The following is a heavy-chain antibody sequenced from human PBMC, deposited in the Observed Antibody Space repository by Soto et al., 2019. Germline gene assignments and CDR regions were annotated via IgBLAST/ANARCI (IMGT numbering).Heavy chain of an antibody. CDR2: ISGSGGST. V-gene: IGHV3-23*01. D-gene: IGHD3-9*01. CDR3: AKDSYYDILTQLFDY. J-gene: IGHJ4*02. Sequence: EVQLLESGGGLVQPGGSLRLSCAASGFTFSSYAMSWVRQAPGKGLEWVSAISGSGGSTYYGDSVKGRFTISRDNSKNTLYLQMNSLRAEDTAVYYCAKDSYYDILTQLFDYWGQGTLVTVSS. CDR1: GFTFSSYA.